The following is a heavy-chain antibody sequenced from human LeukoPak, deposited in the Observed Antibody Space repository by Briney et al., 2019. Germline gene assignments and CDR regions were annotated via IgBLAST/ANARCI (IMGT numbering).Heavy chain of an antibody. J-gene: IGHJ4*02. Sequence: PSGTLSLTCAVYGGSFSGYYWSWIRQPPGKGLEWIGEINHSGSTNYNPSLKSRVTISVDTSKNQFSLKLSSVTAADTAVYYCARFSKWGSIAARLGSGFDYWGQGTLVTVSS. D-gene: IGHD6-6*01. V-gene: IGHV4-34*01. CDR3: ARFSKWGSIAARLGSGFDY. CDR1: GGSFSGYY. CDR2: INHSGST.